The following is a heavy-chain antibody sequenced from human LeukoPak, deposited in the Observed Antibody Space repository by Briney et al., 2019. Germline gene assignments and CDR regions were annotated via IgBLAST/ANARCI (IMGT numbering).Heavy chain of an antibody. J-gene: IGHJ5*02. CDR1: NDSISSRYY. V-gene: IGHV4-38-2*02. Sequence: SETLSLTCTVSNDSISSRYYWGWIRQSPGKGLEWIGNIYHTGTTYYNPSLKSRVTISIDTSKNQFSLKLTSVTATDTAVYYCVRHRTVTSIDPRGQGSLVTVSS. D-gene: IGHD4-17*01. CDR3: VRHRTVTSIDP. CDR2: IYHTGTT.